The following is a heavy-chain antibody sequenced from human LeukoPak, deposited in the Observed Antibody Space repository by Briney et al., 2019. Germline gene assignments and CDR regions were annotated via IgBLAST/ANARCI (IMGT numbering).Heavy chain of an antibody. D-gene: IGHD1-20*01. CDR2: ISYDGSNK. CDR3: TTARYNWNYAEY. Sequence: GGSLRLSCAASGFTFSSYGMHWVRQAPGKGLEWVAVISYDGSNKYYADSVKGRFTISRDNSKNTLYLQMNSLKTEDTAVYYCTTARYNWNYAEYWGQGTLVTVSS. J-gene: IGHJ4*02. V-gene: IGHV3-30*03. CDR1: GFTFSSYG.